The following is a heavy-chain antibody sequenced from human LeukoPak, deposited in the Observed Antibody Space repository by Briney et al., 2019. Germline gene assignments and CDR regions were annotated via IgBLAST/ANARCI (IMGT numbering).Heavy chain of an antibody. J-gene: IGHJ4*02. CDR2: ISSSSSYI. CDR3: ARGYRGSSGSFDY. Sequence: SGGSLILSCAASGFTFSSYSMNWVRQAPGKGLEWVSSISSSSSYIYYADSVKGRFTISRDNAKNSLYLQMNSLRAEDTAVYYCARGYRGSSGSFDYWGQGTLVTVSS. CDR1: GFTFSSYS. D-gene: IGHD6-19*01. V-gene: IGHV3-21*01.